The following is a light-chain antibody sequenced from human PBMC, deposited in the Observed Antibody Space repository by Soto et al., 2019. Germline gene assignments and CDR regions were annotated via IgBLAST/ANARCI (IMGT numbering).Light chain of an antibody. CDR2: GAS. J-gene: IGKJ2*01. Sequence: EIVLTQSPGTLALSPGERATLSCRASQSVSSYYLTWYQQKPGQAPRLLIDGASSRATGIPDRFSGSGSVTDFTLTSSRLEPGDFSVYYCQHYGSSHPMYTFGQGTKLEI. V-gene: IGKV3-20*01. CDR1: QSVSSYY. CDR3: QHYGSSHPMYT.